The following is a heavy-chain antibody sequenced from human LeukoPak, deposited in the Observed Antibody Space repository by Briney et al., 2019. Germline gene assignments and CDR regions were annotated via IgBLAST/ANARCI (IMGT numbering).Heavy chain of an antibody. CDR3: ARDRVRYGMDV. CDR2: INTNTGRP. Sequence: GSSVQVSCLASGYTFTSYARNWLRQAPGQGLEWMGLINTNTGRPTYAQGFTERFVFSLDASVSTAYLQICSLKAEDTAVYYCARDRVRYGMDVWGKGTTVTVSS. V-gene: IGHV7-4-1*01. CDR1: GYTFTSYA. D-gene: IGHD3-10*01. J-gene: IGHJ6*04.